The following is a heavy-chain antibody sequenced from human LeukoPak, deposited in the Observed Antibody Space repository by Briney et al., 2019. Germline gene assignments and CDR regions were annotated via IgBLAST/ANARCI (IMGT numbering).Heavy chain of an antibody. V-gene: IGHV3-74*01. Sequence: GGSLRLSCAASGFTFSSYWMHWVRQAPGKGLVWVSRINSDGSSTSYADSVKGRFTISRDNAKNTLYLQMNSLRAEDTAVYYCARDRDRFWNDANDAFDIWGQGTMVTVSS. CDR2: INSDGSST. CDR1: GFTFSSYW. CDR3: ARDRDRFWNDANDAFDI. D-gene: IGHD1-1*01. J-gene: IGHJ3*02.